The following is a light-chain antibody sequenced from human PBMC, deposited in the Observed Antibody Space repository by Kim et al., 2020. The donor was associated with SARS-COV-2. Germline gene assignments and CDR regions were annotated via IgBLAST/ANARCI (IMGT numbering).Light chain of an antibody. V-gene: IGLV3-1*01. J-gene: IGLJ3*02. Sequence: SYELTQPPSVSVSPGQTASITCSGDSLGEKYVYWYHQKPGQSPVLVIYQHTKRPSGIPERFSGSISGNTATLTISGTQAMDESDYYCQTWDSTNLVFGGGTQLTVL. CDR3: QTWDSTNLV. CDR1: SLGEKY. CDR2: QHT.